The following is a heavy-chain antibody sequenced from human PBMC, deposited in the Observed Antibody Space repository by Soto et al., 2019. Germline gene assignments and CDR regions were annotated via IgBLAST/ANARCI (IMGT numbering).Heavy chain of an antibody. D-gene: IGHD3-22*01. CDR2: ISSSSSYI. J-gene: IGHJ4*02. CDR1: GFTFSSYS. CDR3: ARGVNYYDSSGYIDYFDY. V-gene: IGHV3-21*01. Sequence: GGSLRLSCAASGFTFSSYSMNWVRQAPGKGLEWVSSISSSSSYIYYADSVKGRFTISRDNAKNSLSLQMNSLRAEDTAVYYCARGVNYYDSSGYIDYFDYWGQGTLVTVSS.